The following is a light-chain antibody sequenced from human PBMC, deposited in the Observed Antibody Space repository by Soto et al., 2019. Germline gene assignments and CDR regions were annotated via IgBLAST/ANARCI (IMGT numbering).Light chain of an antibody. CDR1: QSVSSSY. J-gene: IGKJ1*01. CDR3: QQYGSSPWA. Sequence: EIVLTQSPRTPSLSPGERATLSCRARQSVSSSYLAWYQQKPGQAPRLLIYGASSRATGIPDRFSGSGSGTDFTLTISRLEPEDFAVYYCQQYGSSPWAFGQGTKV. V-gene: IGKV3-20*01. CDR2: GAS.